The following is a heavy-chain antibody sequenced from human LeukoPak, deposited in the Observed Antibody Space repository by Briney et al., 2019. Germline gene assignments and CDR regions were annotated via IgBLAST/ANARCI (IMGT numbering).Heavy chain of an antibody. D-gene: IGHD3-10*01. CDR3: ARYGSGSYYNYPSYYFDY. J-gene: IGHJ4*02. CDR1: GYTFTSYG. CDR2: ISAYNGNT. V-gene: IGHV1-18*01. Sequence: ASVKVSCKASGYTFTSYGISWVRQAPGQGLEWMGWISAYNGNTNYAQKLQGRVTMTTDTSTSTAYMELRSLRSDDTAVYYCARYGSGSYYNYPSYYFDYWGQGTLVTASS.